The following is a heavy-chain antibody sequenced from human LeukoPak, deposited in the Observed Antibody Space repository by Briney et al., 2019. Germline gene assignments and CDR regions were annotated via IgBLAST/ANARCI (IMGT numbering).Heavy chain of an antibody. D-gene: IGHD5-18*01. V-gene: IGHV4-61*02. CDR2: IYTSGST. Sequence: SETLSLTCTVSGGSISSSSYYWGWIRQPAGKGLEWIGRIYTSGSTNYNPSLQSRVTISLDTSKNQFSLKVTSVTAADTAVYYCARVRLPPYYYYFYYMDVWGTGTTVTVSS. CDR3: ARVRLPPYYYYFYYMDV. CDR1: GGSISSSSYY. J-gene: IGHJ6*03.